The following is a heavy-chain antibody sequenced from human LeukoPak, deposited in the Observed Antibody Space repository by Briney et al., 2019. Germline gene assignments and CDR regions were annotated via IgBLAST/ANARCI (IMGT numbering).Heavy chain of an antibody. J-gene: IGHJ3*02. CDR2: IYYSGST. D-gene: IGHD2-15*01. V-gene: IGHV4-31*03. CDR1: GGSISSGGYY. CDR3: ARDRQRGDIRI. Sequence: SETLSLTCTVSGGSISSGGYYWSWIRQHPGKGLEWIGYIYYSGSTCYNPSLKSRVTISVDTSKNQFSLKLSSVTAADTAVYYCARDRQRGDIRIWGQGTMVTVSS.